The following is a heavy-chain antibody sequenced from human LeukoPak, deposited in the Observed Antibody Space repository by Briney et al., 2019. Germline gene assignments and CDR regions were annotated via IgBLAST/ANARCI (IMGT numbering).Heavy chain of an antibody. Sequence: TSETLSLTCTVSCGSISSYYWSWIRQPPGKGLEWIGYIYYSGSTNYNPSLKSRVTISVDTSKNQFSLKLSSVTAADTAVYYCAGAGNWGYYFDYWGQGTLVTVSS. D-gene: IGHD7-27*01. CDR1: CGSISSYY. J-gene: IGHJ4*02. V-gene: IGHV4-59*01. CDR3: AGAGNWGYYFDY. CDR2: IYYSGST.